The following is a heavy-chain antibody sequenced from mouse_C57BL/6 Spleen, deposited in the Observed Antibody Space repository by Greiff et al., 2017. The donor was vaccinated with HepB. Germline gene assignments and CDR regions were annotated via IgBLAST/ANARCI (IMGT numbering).Heavy chain of an antibody. CDR3: ARSPSMVTTRGPWFAY. V-gene: IGHV1-4*01. CDR2: INPSSGYT. D-gene: IGHD2-9*01. J-gene: IGHJ3*01. Sequence: QVQLQQSGAELARPGASVKMSCKASGYTFTSYTMHWVKQRPGQGLEWIGYINPSSGYTKYNQKFKDKATLTADKSSSTAYMQLSSLTSEDSAVYYCARSPSMVTTRGPWFAYWGQGTLVTVSA. CDR1: GYTFTSYT.